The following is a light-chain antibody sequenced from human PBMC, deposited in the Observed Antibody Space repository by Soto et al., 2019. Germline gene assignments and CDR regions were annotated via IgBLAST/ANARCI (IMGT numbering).Light chain of an antibody. Sequence: QPVLTQPPSASGSPGRSVTISCTGTSSDIGAHNFVSWHQQHPGKAPKLVVYEVSKRPSGVPDRFSGSKSGNTASLTVSGLQAEDEADYYCSSYAGSNNYVFGSGTQLTVL. CDR3: SSYAGSNNYV. CDR2: EVS. J-gene: IGLJ7*01. CDR1: SSDIGAHNF. V-gene: IGLV2-8*01.